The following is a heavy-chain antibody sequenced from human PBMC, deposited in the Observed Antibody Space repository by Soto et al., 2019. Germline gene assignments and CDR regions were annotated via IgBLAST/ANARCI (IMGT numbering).Heavy chain of an antibody. Sequence: SETLSLTCADSGGFFSSYYWSWIRQPPGKGLEWIGEINHSGSTIYSPSLKSRVTISVDTSKNQFSLNLRSVTAADTAVYYCARVIPVSGPDYWGQGTLVTVSS. D-gene: IGHD3-16*01. CDR1: GGFFSSYY. CDR2: INHSGST. CDR3: ARVIPVSGPDY. V-gene: IGHV4-34*01. J-gene: IGHJ4*02.